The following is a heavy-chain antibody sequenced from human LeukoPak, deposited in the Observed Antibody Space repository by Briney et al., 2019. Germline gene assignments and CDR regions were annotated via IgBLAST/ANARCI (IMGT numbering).Heavy chain of an antibody. CDR2: IYYSGST. CDR1: GGSISSSSYY. CDR3: ARAYDFWSGYHFTYDY. D-gene: IGHD3-3*01. V-gene: IGHV4-39*01. Sequence: TSSETLSLTCTVSGGSISSSSYYWGWIRQPPGKGLEWIGSIYYSGSTYYNPSLKSRVTISVDTSKNQFSLKPSSVTAADTAVYYCARAYDFWSGYHFTYDYWGQGTLVTVSS. J-gene: IGHJ4*02.